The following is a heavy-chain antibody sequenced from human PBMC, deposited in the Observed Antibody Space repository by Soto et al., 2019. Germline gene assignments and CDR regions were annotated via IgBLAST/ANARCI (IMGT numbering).Heavy chain of an antibody. Sequence: SETLSLTCAVYGGSFSGYYWSWIRQPPGKGLEWIGEINHSGSTNYNPSLKSRVTISVDTSKNQFSLKLSSVTAADTAVYYCARGPTFDYWGQGTLVTVSS. CDR1: GGSFSGYY. CDR3: ARGPTFDY. V-gene: IGHV4-34*01. CDR2: INHSGST. J-gene: IGHJ4*02.